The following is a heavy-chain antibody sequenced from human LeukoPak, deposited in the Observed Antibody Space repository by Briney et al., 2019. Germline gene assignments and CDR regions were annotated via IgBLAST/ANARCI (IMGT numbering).Heavy chain of an antibody. CDR1: GFSFSTYW. Sequence: PGGSLRLSCAASGFSFSTYWMTWVRQTPGKGLEWVANIDKDGSEKVYVDSVKGRFTISRDNAKNSLYLQMTSLRSEDTAVYYCARDPGSSSGWVAFDVWGQGKVVTVSS. D-gene: IGHD6-25*01. J-gene: IGHJ3*01. V-gene: IGHV3-7*01. CDR2: IDKDGSEK. CDR3: ARDPGSSSGWVAFDV.